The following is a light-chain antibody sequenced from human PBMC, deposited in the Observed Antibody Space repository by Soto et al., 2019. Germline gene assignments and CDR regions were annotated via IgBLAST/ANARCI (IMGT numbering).Light chain of an antibody. CDR2: GAS. CDR3: QQYGTSPPFT. J-gene: IGKJ2*01. CDR1: QSVSSTY. Sequence: ELVLTQSPGTLSLSPGERATLSCRASQSVSSTYLACYQQKSGQAPRVLIYGASSRAPGGPDRFSSSGSGTEFTLTISRLEPEDFAVYFCQQYGTSPPFTFGQGTKVEI. V-gene: IGKV3-20*01.